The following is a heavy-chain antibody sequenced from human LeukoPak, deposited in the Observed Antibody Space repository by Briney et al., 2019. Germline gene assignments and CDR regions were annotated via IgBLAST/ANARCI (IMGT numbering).Heavy chain of an antibody. D-gene: IGHD1-20*01. CDR2: ISSSGGST. CDR1: GFTSSSHA. CDR3: AKQSISGSFRDY. Sequence: GGSLRLSCAASGFTSSSHAMSWVRQAPGKGLEWVSSISSSGGSTYYADSVKGRFTISRDNFRNTLSLQMNSLRAEDTAVYYCAKQSISGSFRDYWGQGTLVTVSS. J-gene: IGHJ4*02. V-gene: IGHV3-23*01.